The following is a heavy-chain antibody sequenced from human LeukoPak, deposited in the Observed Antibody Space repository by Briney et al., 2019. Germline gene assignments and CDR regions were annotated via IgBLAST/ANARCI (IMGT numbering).Heavy chain of an antibody. CDR1: GGSISSSSYY. V-gene: IGHV4-39*01. CDR3: ARHGGYCSSTSCSRGAFDI. CDR2: IYYSGST. J-gene: IGHJ3*02. D-gene: IGHD2-2*01. Sequence: SETLSLTCTVSGGSISSSSYYWGWIRQPPGKGLEWIGSIYYSGSTYYNPSLKSRVTISVDTSKNQFSLKLSSVTAADTAVYYCARHGGYCSSTSCSRGAFDIWGQGTMVTVSS.